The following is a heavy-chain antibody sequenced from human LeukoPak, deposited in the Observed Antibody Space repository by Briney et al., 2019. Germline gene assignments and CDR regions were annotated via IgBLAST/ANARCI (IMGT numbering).Heavy chain of an antibody. CDR3: ARSKSSGWYKNAFDI. CDR2: IKQDGSEK. J-gene: IGHJ3*02. Sequence: PGGSLRLSCAASEFTFSSYWMSWVRQAPGKGLEWVANIKQDGSEKYFVDSVKGRFTISRDNSKNTLYLQMNSLRAEDTAVYYCARSKSSGWYKNAFDIWGQGTMVTVSS. V-gene: IGHV3-7*01. D-gene: IGHD6-19*01. CDR1: EFTFSSYW.